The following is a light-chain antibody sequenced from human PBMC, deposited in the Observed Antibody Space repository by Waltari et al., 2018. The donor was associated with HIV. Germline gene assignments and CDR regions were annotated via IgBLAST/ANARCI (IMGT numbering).Light chain of an antibody. V-gene: IGKV1-5*03. CDR2: KAS. CDR1: QSISSW. CDR3: QQYNGNRET. Sequence: DIQMTQSPSTLSASVGDRVTITCRASQSISSWLAWYQQQPGKAPKLLLYKASSLESGVPSRFSGSGSGTEFTLTISSLQPDDFATYYCQQYNGNRETFGQGTKVEIK. J-gene: IGKJ1*01.